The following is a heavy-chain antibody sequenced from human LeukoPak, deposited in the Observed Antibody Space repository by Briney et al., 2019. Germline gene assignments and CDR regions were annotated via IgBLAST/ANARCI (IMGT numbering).Heavy chain of an antibody. CDR1: GYTFTGYY. V-gene: IGHV1-2*04. D-gene: IGHD4-17*01. J-gene: IGHJ3*02. CDR3: ARDRLSWEDRLLHDYGPGDAFDI. Sequence: GASVKVSCKASGYTFTGYYMHWVRQAPGQGLEWMGWINPNSGGTNYAQKFQGWVTMTRDTSISTAYIELSRLRSDDTAVYYCARDRLSWEDRLLHDYGPGDAFDIWGQGTMVTVSS. CDR2: INPNSGGT.